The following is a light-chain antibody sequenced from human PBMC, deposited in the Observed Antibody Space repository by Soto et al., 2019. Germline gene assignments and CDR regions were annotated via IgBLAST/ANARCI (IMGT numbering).Light chain of an antibody. Sequence: QPVLTQPASVSGSPGQSSTISCTGTSSDVGGYNYVSWYQHHPGKAPKLMIYDVNFRPAGVSNRFSGSKSGNTASLTISGLQPDDETDYYCSSYTTSNTRQIVFGTGTKLTVL. CDR3: SSYTTSNTRQIV. CDR2: DVN. V-gene: IGLV2-14*03. CDR1: SSDVGGYNY. J-gene: IGLJ1*01.